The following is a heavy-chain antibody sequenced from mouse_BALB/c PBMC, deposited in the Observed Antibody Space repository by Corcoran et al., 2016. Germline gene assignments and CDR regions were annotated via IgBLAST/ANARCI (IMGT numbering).Heavy chain of an antibody. CDR3: ANWDWYFDV. CDR2: IDTANGNP. D-gene: IGHD4-1*01. CDR1: GFNIKDTY. Sequence: EVQLQQSGAELVKPGASVKLSCTASGFNIKDTYMHWVKQRPEQGLEWIGRIDTANGNPKYDPKFQGKATITADTSSNTAYLQLSSLTSEDTAVYYCANWDWYFDVWGAGTTVTVSS. J-gene: IGHJ1*01. V-gene: IGHV14-3*02.